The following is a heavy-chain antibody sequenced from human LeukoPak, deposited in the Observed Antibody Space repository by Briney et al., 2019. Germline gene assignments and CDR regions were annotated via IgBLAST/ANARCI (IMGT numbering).Heavy chain of an antibody. J-gene: IGHJ4*02. V-gene: IGHV3-21*01. Sequence: GGSLRLSCAASGFTFSSYSMNWVRQAPGKGLEWVSSISSSSSYIYYADSVKGRFTISRDNAKNSLYLQMNSLRAEDTAVYYCARGRSSGPDRYFDYWGQGTLVTVSS. CDR2: ISSSSSYI. D-gene: IGHD3-22*01. CDR1: GFTFSSYS. CDR3: ARGRSSGPDRYFDY.